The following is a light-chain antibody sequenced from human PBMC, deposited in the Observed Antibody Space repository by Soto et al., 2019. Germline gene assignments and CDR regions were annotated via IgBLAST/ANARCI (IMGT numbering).Light chain of an antibody. Sequence: EIVLTQSPGTLSLSPGERATLSCRASQSVSSRLACYQQKPGHAPRLLLSGASSRATGSPDRFSGSGFGTDFSLTISRLQPEDFALYYCQHYAGGSRITFGQGTRLEI. V-gene: IGKV3-20*01. J-gene: IGKJ5*01. CDR2: GAS. CDR1: QSVSSR. CDR3: QHYAGGSRIT.